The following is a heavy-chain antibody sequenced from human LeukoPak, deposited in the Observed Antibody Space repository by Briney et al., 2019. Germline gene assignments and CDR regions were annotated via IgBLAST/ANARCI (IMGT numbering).Heavy chain of an antibody. CDR1: AASMNSVDPY. CDR2: IDYSGST. D-gene: IGHD5-18*01. V-gene: IGHV4-30-4*01. J-gene: IGHJ4*02. Sequence: SQTLSPTCPVSAASMNSVDPYWSWIRQPPGRGLGWIAYIDYSGSTNYNPSMKSRVSISVDTSKNKFFLKLSSVTSADTAVYYCARSGYSYGYGYWGQGTLVTVSS. CDR3: ARSGYSYGYGY.